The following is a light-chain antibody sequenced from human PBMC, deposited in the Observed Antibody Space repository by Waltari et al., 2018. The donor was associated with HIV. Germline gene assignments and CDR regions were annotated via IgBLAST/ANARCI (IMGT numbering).Light chain of an antibody. Sequence: SFDLTQPPSVSVSPGQTATITCSGDELGYKYTSWYQKRPGQSPVVVIYQDKKRPSGIPDRFSGSNSGNTATLTISGTQPMDEADYYCLVWDPNTDGYLFGTGTQVTVL. J-gene: IGLJ1*01. CDR1: ELGYKY. CDR2: QDK. V-gene: IGLV3-1*01. CDR3: LVWDPNTDGYL.